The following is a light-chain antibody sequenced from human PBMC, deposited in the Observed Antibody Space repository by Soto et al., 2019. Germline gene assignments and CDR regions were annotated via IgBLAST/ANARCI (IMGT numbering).Light chain of an antibody. CDR1: SSDIGLHNY. J-gene: IGLJ1*01. CDR3: SSYSSTGTLYV. V-gene: IGLV2-14*01. Sequence: QSVLTQPASVSGSPGQSITISCTGTSSDIGLHNYVSWYQQHPGKAPQLLIYEVIHRPSGVSNRFSGSKSGYAASPTISGLQAEDEADYYCSSYSSTGTLYVFGTGTKVTVL. CDR2: EVI.